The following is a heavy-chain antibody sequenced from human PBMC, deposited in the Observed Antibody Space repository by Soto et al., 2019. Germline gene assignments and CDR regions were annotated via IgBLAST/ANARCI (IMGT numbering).Heavy chain of an antibody. D-gene: IGHD4-17*01. V-gene: IGHV1-8*01. CDR1: GYTFTSYD. Sequence: GPSVKVSCKASGYTFTSYDINWVRQATGQGLEWMGWMNPNSGNTGYARKFQGRVTMTRNTSISTAYMELSSLRSEDTAVYYCARGKGRLRLNWFDPWGQGTLVTVSS. CDR3: ARGKGRLRLNWFDP. CDR2: MNPNSGNT. J-gene: IGHJ5*02.